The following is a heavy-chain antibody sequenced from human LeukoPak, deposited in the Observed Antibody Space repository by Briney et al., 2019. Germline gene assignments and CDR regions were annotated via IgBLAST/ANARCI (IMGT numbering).Heavy chain of an antibody. CDR1: GGTFSSYA. Sequence: ASVKVSCKASGGTFSSYAISWVRQAPGQGLEWMGRIIPILHIANYAQKFQGRVTITADKSTSTAYMDLSSLRSEDTAVYYCARTGESGYSGYEYWGQGTLVTVSS. CDR2: IIPILHIA. CDR3: ARTGESGYSGYEY. D-gene: IGHD5-12*01. V-gene: IGHV1-69*04. J-gene: IGHJ4*02.